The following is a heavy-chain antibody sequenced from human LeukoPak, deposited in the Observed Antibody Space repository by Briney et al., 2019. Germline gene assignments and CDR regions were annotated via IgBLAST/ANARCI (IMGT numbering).Heavy chain of an antibody. Sequence: GGSLRLSCAASGFTFSSYGMHWVRQAPGKGLEWVAVISYDESSKYYADSVKGRFTISRDNSKNTLYLQMNSLRAEDTAVYYCARASRYYGMDVWGQGTTVTVSS. CDR3: ARASRYYGMDV. CDR1: GFTFSSYG. CDR2: ISYDESSK. V-gene: IGHV3-30*03. J-gene: IGHJ6*02.